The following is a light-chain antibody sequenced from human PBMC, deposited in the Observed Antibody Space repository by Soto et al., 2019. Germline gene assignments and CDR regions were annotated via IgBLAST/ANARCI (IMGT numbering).Light chain of an antibody. Sequence: IVMTQSPATLSVSPGERVTLSCRASESINRNLVWYQKRPGQAPRLVIYGASTRATGIPARFSGSGSGTDFTLTISSLQPEDFAVYYCHQYDNWWTFGQGTKVDIK. CDR1: ESINRN. CDR3: HQYDNWWT. V-gene: IGKV3-15*01. CDR2: GAS. J-gene: IGKJ1*01.